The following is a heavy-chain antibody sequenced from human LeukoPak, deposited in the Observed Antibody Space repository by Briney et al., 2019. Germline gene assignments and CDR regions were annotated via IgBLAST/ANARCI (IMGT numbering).Heavy chain of an antibody. J-gene: IGHJ4*02. CDR2: IYYSGST. V-gene: IGHV4-39*07. D-gene: IGHD3-10*01. CDR1: GVSISSGSYY. CDR3: ARAVYGSGSYPIIFDY. Sequence: SETLSLTCTVSGVSISSGSYYWGWIRQPPGKGLEWIGSIYYSGSTYYNPSLKSRVTISVDTSKNQFSLKLSSVTAADTAVYYCARAVYGSGSYPIIFDYWGQGTLVTVSS.